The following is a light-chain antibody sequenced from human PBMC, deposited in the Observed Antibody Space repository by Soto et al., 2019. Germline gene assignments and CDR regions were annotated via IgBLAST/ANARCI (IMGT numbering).Light chain of an antibody. J-gene: IGKJ5*01. CDR2: GAS. CDR3: QQFGSSIPHT. CDR1: QVIGSRY. V-gene: IGKV3-20*01. Sequence: VMTQSPLSLPVTLGQPASISCRSSQVIGSRYLAWYHQKSGQAPRLLIYGASSRATGIPDRFSGSGSGTDFTLTISRLEPEDFGVYYCQQFGSSIPHTFGQGTRLEIK.